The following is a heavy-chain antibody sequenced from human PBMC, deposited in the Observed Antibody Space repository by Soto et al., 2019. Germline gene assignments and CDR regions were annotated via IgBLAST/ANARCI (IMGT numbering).Heavy chain of an antibody. V-gene: IGHV3-21*01. D-gene: IGHD2-21*02. CDR1: GFTFSSYS. Sequence: GGSLRLSCAASGFTFSSYSMNWVRQAPGKGLEWVSSISSSSSYIYYADSVKGRFTISRDNAKNSLYLQMNSLRAEDTAVYYCARSSGVTAAFDIWGQGTMVTVSS. CDR2: ISSSSSYI. J-gene: IGHJ3*02. CDR3: ARSSGVTAAFDI.